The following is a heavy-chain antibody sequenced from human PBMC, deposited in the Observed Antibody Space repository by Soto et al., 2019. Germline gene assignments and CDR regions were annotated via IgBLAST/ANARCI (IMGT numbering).Heavy chain of an antibody. CDR3: ASLGYCSGGSCRWRYHH. D-gene: IGHD2-15*01. CDR1: GFTFSSYS. V-gene: IGHV3-21*01. CDR2: ISSSSSYI. Sequence: GGSLRLSCAASGFTFSSYSMNWVRQAPGKGLEWVSSISSSSSYIYYADSVKGRFTISRDNAKNSLYLQMNSLRAEDTAVYYCASLGYCSGGSCRWRYHHSGQGTLDPVSA. J-gene: IGHJ1*01.